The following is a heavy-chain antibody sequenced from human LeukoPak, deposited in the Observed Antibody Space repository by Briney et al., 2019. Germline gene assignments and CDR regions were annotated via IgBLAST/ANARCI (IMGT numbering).Heavy chain of an antibody. CDR3: ASPLTRGV. CDR1: GGSFSGYY. Sequence: SETLSLTCAVYGGSFSGYYWSWIRQPPGKGPEWIGEINHSGSTNYNPSLKSRVTISVDTSKNQFSLKLSSVTAADTAVYYCASPLTRGVWGKGTTVTVSS. D-gene: IGHD3-9*01. CDR2: INHSGST. V-gene: IGHV4-34*01. J-gene: IGHJ6*04.